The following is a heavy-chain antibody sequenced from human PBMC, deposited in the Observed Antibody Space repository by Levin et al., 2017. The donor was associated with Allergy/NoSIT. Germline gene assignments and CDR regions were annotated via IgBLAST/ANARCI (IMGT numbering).Heavy chain of an antibody. Sequence: SCAASGFTFTTFWMTWVRQAPGKGLEWVATINQDGSEKNYVGSVKGRFTISRDYANNSVYLQMNSLRVEDTAIYYCARGGRSGTFDFWGQGNLVTVSS. V-gene: IGHV3-7*01. D-gene: IGHD1-26*01. CDR3: ARGGRSGTFDF. CDR1: GFTFTTFW. CDR2: INQDGSEK. J-gene: IGHJ4*02.